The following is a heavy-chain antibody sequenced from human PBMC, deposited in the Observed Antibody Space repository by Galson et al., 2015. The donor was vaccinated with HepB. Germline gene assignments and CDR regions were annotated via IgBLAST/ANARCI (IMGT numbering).Heavy chain of an antibody. CDR1: GFTFSNAW. J-gene: IGHJ4*02. D-gene: IGHD1-26*01. CDR2: IKSKTDGGTT. V-gene: IGHV3-15*01. Sequence: SLRLSCAASGFTFSNAWMSWVRQAPGKGLEWVGRIKSKTDGGTTDYAAPVKGRFTISRDDSKNTLYLQMNSLKAEDTAVYYCTTGSHYSGSYRVYWGQGTLVTVSS. CDR3: TTGSHYSGSYRVY.